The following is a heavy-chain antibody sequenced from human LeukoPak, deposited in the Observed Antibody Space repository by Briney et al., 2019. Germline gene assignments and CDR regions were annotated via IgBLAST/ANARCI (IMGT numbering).Heavy chain of an antibody. CDR1: GFTFDDYG. Sequence: GGSLRLSCAASGFTFDDYGMSWVRQAPGKGLEWVSGINWNGGSTGYADSVKGRFTISRDNAKNSLYLQMNSLRAEDTALYYCARDGPMGWELQRGDYWGQGTLATVSS. V-gene: IGHV3-20*04. J-gene: IGHJ4*02. CDR3: ARDGPMGWELQRGDY. D-gene: IGHD1-26*01. CDR2: INWNGGST.